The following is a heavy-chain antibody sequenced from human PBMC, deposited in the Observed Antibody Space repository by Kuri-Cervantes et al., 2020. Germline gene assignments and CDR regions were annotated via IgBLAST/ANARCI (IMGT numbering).Heavy chain of an antibody. CDR3: ARKLAYYFDY. Sequence: GESLKISCAASGFTFSSYGMHWVRQAPGKGLEWVAVISYDGSNKYYADPVKGRFTISRDNAKNSLYLQMNSLRDEDTAVYYCARKLAYYFDYWGQGTLVTVSS. D-gene: IGHD6-13*01. CDR2: ISYDGSNK. CDR1: GFTFSSYG. J-gene: IGHJ4*02. V-gene: IGHV3-30*03.